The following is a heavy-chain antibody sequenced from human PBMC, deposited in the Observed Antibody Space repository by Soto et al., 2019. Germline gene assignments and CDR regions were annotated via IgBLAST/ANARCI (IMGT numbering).Heavy chain of an antibody. J-gene: IGHJ4*02. CDR3: AKARCSTTDCYVPDY. D-gene: IGHD2-2*01. CDR1: GFTFSTYT. V-gene: IGHV3-23*01. CDR2: ISGSGGSP. Sequence: GGSLRLSCVASGFTFSTYTMSWVRQAPGKGLEWVSVISGSGGSPSYADSVQGRFSIYRDNSKNTLYLQMSSLRGDDTAMYYCAKARCSTTDCYVPDYWGRGTLVTVSS.